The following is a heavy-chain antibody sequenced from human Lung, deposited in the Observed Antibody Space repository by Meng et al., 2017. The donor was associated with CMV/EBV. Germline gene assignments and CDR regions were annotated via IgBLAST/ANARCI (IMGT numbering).Heavy chain of an antibody. V-gene: IGHV1-69*05. CDR2: IIPLYATA. Sequence: SXXVSXKASGGTFSNYAVSWVRQAPGEGLEWIGGIIPLYATANYAQIFQGRVTITTDESTSTAYMEVSSLRSEDTAVYYCARASYYGSGSYYHFDSWGQGTXVTVSS. D-gene: IGHD3-10*01. CDR3: ARASYYGSGSYYHFDS. J-gene: IGHJ4*02. CDR1: GGTFSNYA.